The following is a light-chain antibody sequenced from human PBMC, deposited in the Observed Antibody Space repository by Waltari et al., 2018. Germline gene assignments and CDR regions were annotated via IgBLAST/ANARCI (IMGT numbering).Light chain of an antibody. CDR3: AAWDGSLSGYV. CDR1: YSNVGNDN. CDR2: NND. V-gene: IGLV1-47*01. Sequence: QSVLTQPPSASATPGQRVTISCSGSYSNVGNDNVYCYQQLPGTAPRLLIYNNDVRPSGVSDRFSGSKSGPSAFLAISGLRSEDEADYYCAAWDGSLSGYVFGIGTKVTVL. J-gene: IGLJ1*01.